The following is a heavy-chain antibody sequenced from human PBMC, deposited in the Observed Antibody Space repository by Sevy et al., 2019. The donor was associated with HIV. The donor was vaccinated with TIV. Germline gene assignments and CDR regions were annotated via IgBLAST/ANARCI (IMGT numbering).Heavy chain of an antibody. V-gene: IGHV3-23*01. Sequence: GGSLRLSCTASGFTFNNYAMTWVRQAPGKGLEWVSSIRGRNNVTIYAESVRGRFTLSRDFSKKTPYLQMNSLRVEDTAVYYCARHTGEPYYFEIWGQGTLVTVSS. CDR3: ARHTGEPYYFEI. CDR2: IRGRNNVT. D-gene: IGHD3-9*01. J-gene: IGHJ4*02. CDR1: GFTFNNYA.